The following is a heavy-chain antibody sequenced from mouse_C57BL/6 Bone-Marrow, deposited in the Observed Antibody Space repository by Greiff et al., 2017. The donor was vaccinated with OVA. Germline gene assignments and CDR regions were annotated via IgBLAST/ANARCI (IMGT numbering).Heavy chain of an antibody. J-gene: IGHJ2*01. V-gene: IGHV1-76*01. D-gene: IGHD1-1*01. CDR1: GYTFTDYY. CDR2: IYPGSGNT. Sequence: VQLQESGAELVRPGASVKLSCKASGYTFTDYYINWVKQRPGQGLEWIARIYPGSGNTYYNEKFKGKATLTAEKSSSTAYMQLSSLTSEDSAVYFCARGGYGSSYGYWGQGTTLTVSS. CDR3: ARGGYGSSYGY.